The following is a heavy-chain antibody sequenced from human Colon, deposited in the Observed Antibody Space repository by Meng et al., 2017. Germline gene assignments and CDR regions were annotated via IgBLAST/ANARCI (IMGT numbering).Heavy chain of an antibody. D-gene: IGHD3-10*01. CDR3: GRDYYGIPDY. V-gene: IGHV3-74*01. CDR2: ISSDGSTT. CDR1: GFTFSSYG. J-gene: IGHJ4*02. Sequence: EFGGGLVQPGRSVRLSWAASGFTFSSYGMHWVRQAPGKGLVWVSRISSDGSTTHYADSVKGRFTISRDNAKNTLYLQMNSLRAEDTAVYYCGRDYYGIPDYWGQGTLVTVSS.